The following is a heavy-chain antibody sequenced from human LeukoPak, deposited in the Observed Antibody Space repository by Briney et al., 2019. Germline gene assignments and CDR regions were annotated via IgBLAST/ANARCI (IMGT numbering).Heavy chain of an antibody. CDR3: AGTDSGSYSRWFDY. Sequence: GGSLTLSCAASGFTFSSYSMKWVRQAPGKGLEWVSYISSSSSIIYYADSVKGRFTVSRDNAKNSLYLQMNSLRAEDTAVYYCAGTDSGSYSRWFDYWGQGTLVTVSS. CDR2: ISSSSSII. V-gene: IGHV3-48*01. D-gene: IGHD1-26*01. CDR1: GFTFSSYS. J-gene: IGHJ4*02.